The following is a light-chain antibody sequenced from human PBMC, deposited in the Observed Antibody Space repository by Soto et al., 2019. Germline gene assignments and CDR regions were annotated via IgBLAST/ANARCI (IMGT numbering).Light chain of an antibody. CDR2: EAS. J-gene: IGKJ5*01. Sequence: DIPLPQSPSSLSASIGDRVTITCRASHDISTFLAWYQQKPGKAPKLLIYEASTLQSGVPSRFSGSGSGTEFTLTISGLLPEDFAAYHCQQLYTLPFTFGQGTRLEI. V-gene: IGKV1-9*01. CDR1: HDISTF. CDR3: QQLYTLPFT.